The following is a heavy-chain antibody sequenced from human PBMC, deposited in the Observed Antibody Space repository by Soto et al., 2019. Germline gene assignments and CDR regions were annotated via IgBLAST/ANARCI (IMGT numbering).Heavy chain of an antibody. V-gene: IGHV3-66*01. Sequence: EVQLVESGGDLVQPGGSLRLSCAASGFSVSSKYMSWVRQAPGKGLEWVSLIQSGGTTYYAGSVKGRFTISRDYSKNTLFLQMNSLRDEDTAVYYCTSDDVHFNGDRYYGGPMDVWGKGTTVTVSA. CDR1: GFSVSSKY. D-gene: IGHD2-8*01. CDR3: TSDDVHFNGDRYYGGPMDV. J-gene: IGHJ6*04. CDR2: IQSGGTT.